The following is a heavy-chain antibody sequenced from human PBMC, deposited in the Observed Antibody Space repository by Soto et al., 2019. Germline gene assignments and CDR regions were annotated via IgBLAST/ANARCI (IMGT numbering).Heavy chain of an antibody. J-gene: IGHJ5*02. CDR2: INHSGST. CDR1: GGSFSGYY. D-gene: IGHD4-17*01. V-gene: IGHV4-34*01. CDR3: AYGDYHNWFDP. Sequence: ETLSLTCSVYGGSFSGYYWSWIRQPPGKGLEWIGEINHSGSTNYNPSLKSRVTISVDTSKNQFSLKLSSVTAADTAVYYCAYGDYHNWFDPWGQGTLVTVYS.